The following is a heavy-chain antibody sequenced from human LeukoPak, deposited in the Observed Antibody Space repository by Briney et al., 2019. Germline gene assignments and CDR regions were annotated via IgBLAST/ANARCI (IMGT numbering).Heavy chain of an antibody. CDR2: ISSSGRTT. CDR3: ARDDITAAGTSGTFDI. V-gene: IGHV3-48*03. J-gene: IGHJ3*02. D-gene: IGHD6-13*01. Sequence: GGSLRLSCAASGFTFSSYEMNWVRQAPGKGLEWVSYISSSGRTTYYADSVKGRFTVSRDNSLYLQMNSLRAEDTAAYYCARDDITAAGTSGTFDIWGQGRMVSVSS. CDR1: GFTFSSYE.